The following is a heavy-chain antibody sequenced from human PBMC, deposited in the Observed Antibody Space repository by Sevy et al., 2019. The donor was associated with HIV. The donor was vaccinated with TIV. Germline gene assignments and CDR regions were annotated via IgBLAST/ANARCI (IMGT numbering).Heavy chain of an antibody. CDR3: ARGRSAVATYYTWSTVAGYYFDY. Sequence: SETLSLTCTVSGDSISSGANYWGWIRQHPVKGLEWIGYIHYSGSTYDNPSLKSRITMSVDTSKNQFSLRLGSVTAADTAVYYCARGRSAVATYYTWSTVAGYYFDYWGQGTLVTVSS. D-gene: IGHD6-19*01. CDR1: GDSISSGANY. J-gene: IGHJ4*02. V-gene: IGHV4-31*03. CDR2: IHYSGST.